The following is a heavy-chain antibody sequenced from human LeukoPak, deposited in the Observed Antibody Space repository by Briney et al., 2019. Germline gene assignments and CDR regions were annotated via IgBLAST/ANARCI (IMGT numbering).Heavy chain of an antibody. Sequence: PSETLSLTCAVYGGSFSGYYWSWIRQPPGKGLEWIGEINHSRSTNYNPSLKSRVTISVDTSKNQFSLKLSSVTAADTAVYYCARAPLRYFDYWGQGTLVTVSS. CDR3: ARAPLRYFDY. J-gene: IGHJ4*02. D-gene: IGHD5-12*01. V-gene: IGHV4-34*01. CDR1: GGSFSGYY. CDR2: INHSRST.